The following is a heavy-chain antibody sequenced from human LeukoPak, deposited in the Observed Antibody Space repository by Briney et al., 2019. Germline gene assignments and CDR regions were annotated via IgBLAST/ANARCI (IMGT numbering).Heavy chain of an antibody. D-gene: IGHD6-19*01. V-gene: IGHV4-39*07. J-gene: IGHJ4*02. CDR1: GGSISSSIDY. Sequence: SETLSLTCTVSGGSISSSIDYWGWIRQPPGKGLEWIGSVYSSGSTYYNPSLKSRVTISVDTSKNQFSLNLSSVTAADTAVYYCARVPGGIAVAGTATGVGHWGQGTLVTVSS. CDR3: ARVPGGIAVAGTATGVGH. CDR2: VYSSGST.